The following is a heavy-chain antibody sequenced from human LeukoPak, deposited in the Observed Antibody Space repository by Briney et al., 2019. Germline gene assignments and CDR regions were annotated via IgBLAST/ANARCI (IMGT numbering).Heavy chain of an antibody. V-gene: IGHV3-23*01. J-gene: IGHJ3*02. CDR3: AKDSVGSYPTLDAFDI. Sequence: GGSLRLSCAASGFTFSSYAMSWVRQAPGRGLEWVSAISGSGGSTYYTDSVKGRFTISRDNSKNTLYLQMNSLRAEDTAVYYCAKDSVGSYPTLDAFDIWGQGTMVTVSS. D-gene: IGHD1-26*01. CDR1: GFTFSSYA. CDR2: ISGSGGST.